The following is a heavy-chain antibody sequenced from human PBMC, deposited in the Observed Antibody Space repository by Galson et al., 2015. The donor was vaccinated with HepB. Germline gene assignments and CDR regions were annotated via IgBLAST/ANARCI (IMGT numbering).Heavy chain of an antibody. D-gene: IGHD6-19*01. J-gene: IGHJ4*02. CDR1: GFTVSSKS. CDR2: FYSGGST. Sequence: SLRLSCAAPGFTVSSKSMSWVRQAPGRGLGWVSVFYSGGSTYYADSVKGRFTFSRDNSKNTLYLQMSSLRAEDTAVYYCVKDLAVANDYWGQGTLVTVSS. CDR3: VKDLAVANDY. V-gene: IGHV3-66*01.